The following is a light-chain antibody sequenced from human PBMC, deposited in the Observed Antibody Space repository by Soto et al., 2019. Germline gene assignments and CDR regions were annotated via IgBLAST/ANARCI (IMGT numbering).Light chain of an antibody. CDR1: QSISSW. CDR3: QQSYSTPWT. Sequence: DIQMTHSPSTLSSSLGDLVTITCRASQSISSWFAWYQQKPGKAPKLLIYKASSLESGVPSRFSGSGSGTDFTLTISSLQPEDFATYYCQQSYSTPWTFGQGTKVDIK. J-gene: IGKJ1*01. CDR2: KAS. V-gene: IGKV1-5*03.